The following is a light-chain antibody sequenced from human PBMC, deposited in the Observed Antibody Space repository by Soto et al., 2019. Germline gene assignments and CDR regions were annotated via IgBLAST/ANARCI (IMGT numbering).Light chain of an antibody. CDR1: SSSIGAGYD. J-gene: IGLJ2*01. CDR2: GNS. CDR3: QSYDSSLSAVV. Sequence: QSVLTQPHSVSGAPGQRVTISCTGRSSSIGAGYDVHWYQQLPGTAPKLLISGNSNRPSGVPDRFSGSKSGTSASLAITGLQAEDEADYYCQSYDSSLSAVVFGGGTKLTVL. V-gene: IGLV1-40*01.